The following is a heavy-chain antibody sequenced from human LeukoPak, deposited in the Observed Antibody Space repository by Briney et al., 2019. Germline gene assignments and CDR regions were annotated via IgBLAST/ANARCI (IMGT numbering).Heavy chain of an antibody. CDR3: ARGPLGSTVTTRAQYFQQ. CDR1: GGSISSYY. CDR2: INHSGST. J-gene: IGHJ1*01. V-gene: IGHV4-34*01. D-gene: IGHD4-17*01. Sequence: SETLSLTCTVSGGSISSYYWSWIRQPPGKGLEWIGEINHSGSTSYNPSLKSRVTISVDTSKNQFSLKLSSVTAADTAVYYCARGPLGSTVTTRAQYFQQWGQGTLVTVSS.